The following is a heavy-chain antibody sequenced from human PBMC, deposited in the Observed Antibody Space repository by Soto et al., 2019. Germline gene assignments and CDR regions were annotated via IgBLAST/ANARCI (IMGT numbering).Heavy chain of an antibody. Sequence: QVQLVQSGAEVXKPGASVKVSCKASGYTFTSYGISWVRQAPGQGLEWMGWISAYNGNTNYAQKLQGRVTMTTDTSTSTAYMEMRSLRSDDTAVYYCARDAPIPANGYRRNFDYWGQGTLVTVSS. J-gene: IGHJ4*02. CDR2: ISAYNGNT. V-gene: IGHV1-18*01. CDR3: ARDAPIPANGYRRNFDY. D-gene: IGHD5-18*01. CDR1: GYTFTSYG.